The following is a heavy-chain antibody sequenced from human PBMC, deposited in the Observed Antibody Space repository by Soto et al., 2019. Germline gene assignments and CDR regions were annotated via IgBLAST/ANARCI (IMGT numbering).Heavy chain of an antibody. CDR2: INSDGSST. D-gene: IGHD1-26*01. CDR3: ARGGSLNWYFDL. Sequence: EVQLVESGGGLVQPGGSLRLSCAASGFTFSSYWMHWVRQAPGKGLVWVSRINSDGSSTSYADSVKGRFTISRDNAQNTLYLQMNSLRAEDTAVYYCARGGSLNWYFDLWGRGTLATVSS. J-gene: IGHJ2*01. V-gene: IGHV3-74*01. CDR1: GFTFSSYW.